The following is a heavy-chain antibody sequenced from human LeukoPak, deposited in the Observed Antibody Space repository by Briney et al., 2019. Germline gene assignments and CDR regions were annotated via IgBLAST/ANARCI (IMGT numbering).Heavy chain of an antibody. V-gene: IGHV1-2*02. CDR3: ARANFLYCSSTTCLFDY. CDR2: IDPNSGDT. Sequence: ASVKVSCKASGYTFTDYYLHWVRQAPGQGFEWMGWIDPNSGDTNYAQKFQGRVTMTRDTSISTAHMEMSRLRSDDTAVYYCARANFLYCSSTTCLFDYWGQGTLFTVSS. J-gene: IGHJ4*02. CDR1: GYTFTDYY. D-gene: IGHD2-2*01.